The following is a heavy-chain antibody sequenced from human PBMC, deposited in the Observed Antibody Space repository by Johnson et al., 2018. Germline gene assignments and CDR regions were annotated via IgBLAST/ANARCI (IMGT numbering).Heavy chain of an antibody. J-gene: IGHJ3*02. CDR3: ARHSFGGYGGNAYAFAI. Sequence: QVQLQESGTGLVKPSETLSLTCTLSGGSISSSSYYWGWIRQPPGKGLEWIASIYYSGNTYYTPSLKSRVTMSVDTSKNQFSLKLTSVTAEDTAVYYCARHSFGGYGGNAYAFAIGGPGTMVTVSS. V-gene: IGHV4-39*01. CDR2: IYYSGNT. CDR1: GGSISSSSYY. D-gene: IGHD4-23*01.